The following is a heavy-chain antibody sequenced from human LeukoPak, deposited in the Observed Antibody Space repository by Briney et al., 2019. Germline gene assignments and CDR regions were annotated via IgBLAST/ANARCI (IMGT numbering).Heavy chain of an antibody. CDR2: INPNSGGT. Sequence: ASVKVSCKASGYTFTGYYMHWVRQAPGQGLVWMGWINPNSGGTNYAQKFQGRVTMTRDTSISTAYMELSRLRSDDTAVYYCARESLAAAGIDYWGQGTLVTVSS. D-gene: IGHD6-13*01. CDR1: GYTFTGYY. J-gene: IGHJ4*02. CDR3: ARESLAAAGIDY. V-gene: IGHV1-2*02.